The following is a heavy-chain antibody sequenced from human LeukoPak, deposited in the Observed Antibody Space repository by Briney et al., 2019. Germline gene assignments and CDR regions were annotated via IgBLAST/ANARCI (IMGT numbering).Heavy chain of an antibody. Sequence: ASVKVSCKASGYTFTNYDINWVRQATGQGLEWMGWMNPNSGTTGYALKFLGRVTITRNTSISTTYMELSSLRSEDTAVYYCARGRSPGTSMEYYYYMDVWGKGTTVTVSS. CDR3: ARGRSPGTSMEYYYYMDV. D-gene: IGHD1-1*01. CDR2: MNPNSGTT. J-gene: IGHJ6*03. CDR1: GYTFTNYD. V-gene: IGHV1-8*03.